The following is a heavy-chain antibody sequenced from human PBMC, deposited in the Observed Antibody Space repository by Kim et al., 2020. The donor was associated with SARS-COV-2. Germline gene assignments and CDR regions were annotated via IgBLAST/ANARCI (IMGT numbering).Heavy chain of an antibody. CDR1: GGSISSGGYY. CDR2: IYYSGST. V-gene: IGHV4-31*03. CDR3: ARSGFYDSSGYYFDY. D-gene: IGHD3-22*01. Sequence: SETLSLTCTVSGGSISSGGYYWSWIRQHPGKGLEWIGYIYYSGSTYYNPSLKSRVTISVDTSKNQFSLKLSSVTAADTAVYYCARSGFYDSSGYYFDYWGQGTLVTVSS. J-gene: IGHJ4*02.